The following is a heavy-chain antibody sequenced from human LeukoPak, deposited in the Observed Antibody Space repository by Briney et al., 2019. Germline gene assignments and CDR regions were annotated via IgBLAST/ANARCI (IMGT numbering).Heavy chain of an antibody. CDR2: ISSSGSTI. CDR1: GFTFSDYY. Sequence: GGSLRLSCAASGFTFSDYYMSWIRQAPGKGLEWVSYISSSGSTIYYADSVKGRFTISRDNAKNSLYLQMNSLRAEDTALYHCARDKSSSWHPIDYWGQGTLVTVSS. J-gene: IGHJ4*02. D-gene: IGHD6-13*01. V-gene: IGHV3-11*01. CDR3: ARDKSSSWHPIDY.